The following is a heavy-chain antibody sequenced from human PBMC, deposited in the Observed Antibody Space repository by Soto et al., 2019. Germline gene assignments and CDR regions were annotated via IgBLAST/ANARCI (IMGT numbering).Heavy chain of an antibody. J-gene: IGHJ6*02. CDR2: ITYDGSYK. CDR3: AKEMAEAGDPFYNFGLDV. D-gene: IGHD6-13*01. Sequence: PGGSLRLSCAASGFSFNAFGIHWVRQAPGKGLEWVAVITYDGSYKAYGDSVKGRFTISRDNSQKTLFLLMNSLRPEDTAVYYCAKEMAEAGDPFYNFGLDVRGQGTTVTVSS. CDR1: GFSFNAFG. V-gene: IGHV3-30*18.